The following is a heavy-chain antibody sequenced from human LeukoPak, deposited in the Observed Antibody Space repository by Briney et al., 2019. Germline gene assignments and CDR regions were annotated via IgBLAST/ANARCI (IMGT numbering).Heavy chain of an antibody. D-gene: IGHD1-26*01. CDR1: GGSLSGYY. CDR3: AGGVLRGKWELLSPYFLDC. Sequence: SETLSLTCALYGGSLSGYYWSWIRQPPGKGLEWIGEINNSGSTNYNPSLKSRVTISVDTSKNQFSLKLSSVTAADTAVYYCAGGVLRGKWELLSPYFLDCWGQGTLVSVSS. J-gene: IGHJ4*02. CDR2: INNSGST. V-gene: IGHV4-34*01.